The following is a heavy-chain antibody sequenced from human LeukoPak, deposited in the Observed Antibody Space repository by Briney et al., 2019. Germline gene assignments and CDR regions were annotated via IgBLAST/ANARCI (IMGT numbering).Heavy chain of an antibody. Sequence: GGSLRLSCAASGFTFSSYGMHWVRQAPGKGLEWVAVISYDGSNKYYADSVKGRFTISRDNSKNTLYLQMNSLRAEDTAVYYCAKDGRELRAFDIWGQGTMVTVSS. D-gene: IGHD1-26*01. V-gene: IGHV3-30*18. J-gene: IGHJ3*02. CDR2: ISYDGSNK. CDR1: GFTFSSYG. CDR3: AKDGRELRAFDI.